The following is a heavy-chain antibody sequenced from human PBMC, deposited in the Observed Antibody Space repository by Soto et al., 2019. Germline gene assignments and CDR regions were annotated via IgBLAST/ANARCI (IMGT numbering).Heavy chain of an antibody. D-gene: IGHD1-26*01. J-gene: IGHJ4*02. V-gene: IGHV3-23*01. CDR3: AKEGVGAEYYFDH. CDR2: ISNSGGST. CDR1: RFTFNDYG. Sequence: EVQLLESGGGLVQPGGSLRLSCAASRFTFNDYGMNWVRQAPGKGLEWVSSISNSGGSTYYADSVKGRFTISRDNSKNTLYLQLNSLRAEDTAVYYCAKEGVGAEYYFDHWGQGTVVTVSS.